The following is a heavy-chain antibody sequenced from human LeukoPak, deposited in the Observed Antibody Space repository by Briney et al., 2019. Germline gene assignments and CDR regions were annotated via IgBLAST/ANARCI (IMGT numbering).Heavy chain of an antibody. J-gene: IGHJ5*02. CDR1: GGTLSSYA. CDR3: ARGIAVAGPTGANWFDP. Sequence: SVKVSCKASGGTLSSYAISWVRQAPGQGLEWMGGIIPIFGTANYAQKFQGRVTITADESTSTAYMELSSLRSEDTAVYYCARGIAVAGPTGANWFDPWGQGTLVTVSS. V-gene: IGHV1-69*13. D-gene: IGHD6-19*01. CDR2: IIPIFGTA.